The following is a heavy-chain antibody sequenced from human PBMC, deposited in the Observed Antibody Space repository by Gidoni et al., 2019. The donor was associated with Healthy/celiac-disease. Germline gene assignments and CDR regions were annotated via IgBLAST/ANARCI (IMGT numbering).Heavy chain of an antibody. J-gene: IGHJ4*02. Sequence: QVQLVESGGGVVQPGRSLRLSCPASGFTFSSFAMHWVRQAPGKGLEWVAVISYDGSNKYYADSVKGRFTISRDNSKNTLYLQMNSLRAEDTAVYYCAREGSSWYLDYWGQGTLVTVSS. CDR2: ISYDGSNK. V-gene: IGHV3-30-3*01. CDR1: GFTFSSFA. D-gene: IGHD6-13*01. CDR3: AREGSSWYLDY.